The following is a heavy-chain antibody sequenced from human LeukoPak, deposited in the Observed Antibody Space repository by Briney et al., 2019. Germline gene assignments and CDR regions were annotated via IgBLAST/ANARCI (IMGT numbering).Heavy chain of an antibody. Sequence: PSETLSFTCTVSGGSISSSSYYWGWIRQPPGKGLEWIGSIYYSGSTYYNPSLKSRVTISVDTSKNQFSLKLSSVTAADTAVYYCARPKHGDAFDIWGQGTMVTVSS. CDR2: IYYSGST. CDR3: ARPKHGDAFDI. V-gene: IGHV4-39*01. J-gene: IGHJ3*02. CDR1: GGSISSSSYY.